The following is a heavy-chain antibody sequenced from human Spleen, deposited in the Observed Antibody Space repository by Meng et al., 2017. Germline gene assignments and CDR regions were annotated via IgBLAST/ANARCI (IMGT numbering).Heavy chain of an antibody. CDR3: TTLYGDGDSTS. V-gene: IGHV4-39*07. Sequence: QLQLQESGPGLVKPSETLSLPCTVSGGSVSNSTYYWGWIRQAPGKGLEWIGESHHSGSTNYNPSLKSRVTISVDKSQNQFSLRLTSVTATDTAVYYCTTLYGDGDSTSWGQGTLVTVSS. CDR1: GGSVSNSTYY. CDR2: SHHSGST. D-gene: IGHD4-17*01. J-gene: IGHJ4*02.